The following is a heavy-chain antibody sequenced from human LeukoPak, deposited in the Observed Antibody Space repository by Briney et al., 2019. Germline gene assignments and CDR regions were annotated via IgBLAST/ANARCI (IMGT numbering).Heavy chain of an antibody. V-gene: IGHV1-8*01. CDR1: GYTFTSYD. CDR3: ARSIRVATGFDY. J-gene: IGHJ4*02. Sequence: GASVKVSCKASGYTFTSYDINWVRQAPGQGLEWMGWMNPNSGNTGYAQKFQGRVTMTRNTSISTAYMELSSLRSEDTAVYYCARSIRVATGFDYWGQGTLVTVSS. CDR2: MNPNSGNT. D-gene: IGHD5-12*01.